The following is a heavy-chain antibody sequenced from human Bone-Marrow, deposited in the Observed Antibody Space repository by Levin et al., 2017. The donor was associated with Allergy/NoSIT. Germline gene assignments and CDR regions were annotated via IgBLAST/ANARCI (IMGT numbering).Heavy chain of an antibody. V-gene: IGHV1-69*13. CDR1: GGTFSSYA. CDR3: AREAGYSSSWYFVRRTGTSHI. J-gene: IGHJ4*02. Sequence: SVKVSCKASGGTFSSYAISWVRQAPGQGLEWMGGIIPIFGTANYAQKFQGRVTITADESTSTAYMELSSLRSEDTAVYYCAREAGYSSSWYFVRRTGTSHIWGQGTLVTVSS. CDR2: IIPIFGTA. D-gene: IGHD6-13*01.